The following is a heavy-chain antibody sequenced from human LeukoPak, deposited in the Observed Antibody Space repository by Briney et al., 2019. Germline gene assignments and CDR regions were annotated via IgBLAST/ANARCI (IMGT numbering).Heavy chain of an antibody. V-gene: IGHV1-69*13. CDR1: GGTFSSYA. CDR3: ARGPRYSSGWYQSYYYYYMDV. CDR2: IIPILGTT. J-gene: IGHJ6*03. Sequence: ASVKVSCKASGGTFSSYAISWVRQAPGQGLEWMGGIIPILGTTNYAQKFQGRVTITADESTSTAYMELSSLRSEDTAVYYCARGPRYSSGWYQSYYYYYMDVWGKGTTVTISS. D-gene: IGHD6-19*01.